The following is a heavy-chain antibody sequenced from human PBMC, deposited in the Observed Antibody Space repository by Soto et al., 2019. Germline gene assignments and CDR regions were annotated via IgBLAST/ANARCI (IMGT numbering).Heavy chain of an antibody. Sequence: ASVKVSCKASGYTFTSYGLSWVRQAPGQGLEGMGWISAYNGNTNYAQKLQGRVTMTTDTSTSPAFMELRSLRSDDAAVYYCARDLEPGALDYWGQGTLVTVSS. CDR1: GYTFTSYG. J-gene: IGHJ4*02. CDR3: ARDLEPGALDY. V-gene: IGHV1-18*01. CDR2: ISAYNGNT.